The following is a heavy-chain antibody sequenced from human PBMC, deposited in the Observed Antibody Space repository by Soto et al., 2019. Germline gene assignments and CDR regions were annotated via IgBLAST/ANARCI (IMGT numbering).Heavy chain of an antibody. D-gene: IGHD3-3*01. V-gene: IGHV4-59*08. CDR3: ARQGGELRFLEWLFPDYMDV. CDR1: GGSISSYY. CDR2: IYYSGST. Sequence: SETLSLTCTVSGGSISSYYWSWIRQPPGKGLEWIGYIYYSGSTNYNPSLKSRVTISVDTSKNQFSLKLSSVTAADTAVYYCARQGGELRFLEWLFPDYMDVWGKGTTVTVSS. J-gene: IGHJ6*03.